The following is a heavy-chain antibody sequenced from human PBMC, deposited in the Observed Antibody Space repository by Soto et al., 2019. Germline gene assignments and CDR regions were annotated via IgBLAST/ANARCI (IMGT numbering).Heavy chain of an antibody. Sequence: PSETLSLTCAVYGGSFSGYYWSWIRQPPGKGLEWIGEINHSGSTNYNPSLKSRVTISVDTSKNQFSLKLSSVTAADTAVYYCARLSTYSSGWYGLKGYYYYMDVWDKGTTVTVSS. D-gene: IGHD6-19*01. V-gene: IGHV4-34*01. CDR3: ARLSTYSSGWYGLKGYYYYMDV. J-gene: IGHJ6*03. CDR2: INHSGST. CDR1: GGSFSGYY.